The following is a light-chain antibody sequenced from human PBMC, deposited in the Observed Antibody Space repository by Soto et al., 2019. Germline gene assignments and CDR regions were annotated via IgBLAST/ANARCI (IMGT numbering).Light chain of an antibody. Sequence: QSALTQPASVSGSPGQSSTISCTGTSSDVGGYNYVSWYQQHPGKAPKLMIYELSNRPSGVSNRFSGSKSGNTASLAISGVQAEDGADFYCSSYTSSSTLWVFGGGTKLTVL. CDR1: SSDVGGYNY. V-gene: IGLV2-14*01. CDR2: ELS. CDR3: SSYTSSSTLWV. J-gene: IGLJ3*02.